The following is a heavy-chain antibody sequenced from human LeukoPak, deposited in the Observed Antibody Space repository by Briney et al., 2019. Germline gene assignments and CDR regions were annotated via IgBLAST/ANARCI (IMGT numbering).Heavy chain of an antibody. V-gene: IGHV4-39*01. J-gene: IGHJ4*02. CDR3: ARRGCSSGRTYCYYFDY. Sequence: SETLSLTCTVSGGSISSSSYYWGWIRQPPGKGLGWIGSIYYSGSTYYNPSLKSRVTISVDTSKNQFSLKLSSVTAADTAVYYCARRGCSSGRTYCYYFDYWGQGTLVTVSS. CDR2: IYYSGST. CDR1: GGSISSSSYY. D-gene: IGHD6-19*01.